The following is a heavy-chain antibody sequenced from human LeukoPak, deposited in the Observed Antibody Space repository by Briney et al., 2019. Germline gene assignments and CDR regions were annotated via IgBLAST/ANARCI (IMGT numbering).Heavy chain of an antibody. Sequence: SETLSLTCTVSGGSISSYYWSWIRQPPGKGLEWIAYISDIGSINYNPSLKSRVTISLDTSKNQFSLKLSSVTAADTAVYYCAKDRSRDGYNYYYFDYWGQGTLVTVSS. CDR3: AKDRSRDGYNYYYFDY. CDR1: GGSISSYY. J-gene: IGHJ4*02. CDR2: ISDIGSI. V-gene: IGHV4-59*12. D-gene: IGHD5-24*01.